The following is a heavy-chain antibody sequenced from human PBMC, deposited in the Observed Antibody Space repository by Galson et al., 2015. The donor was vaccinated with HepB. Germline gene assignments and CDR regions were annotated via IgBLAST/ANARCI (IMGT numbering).Heavy chain of an antibody. CDR3: AKERGTNSGWYGEFDN. Sequence: SLRLSCAASGFTFSSYAMNWVRQAPGKGLEWVSGISASGGATYYAGSVKGRFTVSRDNSKNTVYLQMSSLGAVDTAVYYCAKERGTNSGWYGEFDNWGQGALVTVSS. J-gene: IGHJ4*02. V-gene: IGHV3-23*01. CDR1: GFTFSSYA. D-gene: IGHD6-19*01. CDR2: ISASGGAT.